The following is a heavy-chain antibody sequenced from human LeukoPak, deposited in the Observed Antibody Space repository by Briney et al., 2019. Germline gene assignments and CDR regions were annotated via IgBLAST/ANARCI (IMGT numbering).Heavy chain of an antibody. D-gene: IGHD3-10*01. CDR1: GYTFTGYY. CDR3: ARGGLGSYFSWLDP. CDR2: INPNSGGT. Sequence: ASVKVSCKASGYTFTGYYIHWVRQAPRQGLECMGWINPNSGGTNYAQKFQGRVTMTRDTSISTAYMELSRLRSDDTAVYYRARGGLGSYFSWLDPWGQGTLVTVSS. J-gene: IGHJ5*02. V-gene: IGHV1-2*02.